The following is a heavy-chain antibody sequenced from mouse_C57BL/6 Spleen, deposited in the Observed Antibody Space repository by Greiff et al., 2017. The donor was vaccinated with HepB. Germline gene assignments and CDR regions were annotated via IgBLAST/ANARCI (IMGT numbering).Heavy chain of an antibody. D-gene: IGHD1-1*01. J-gene: IGHJ1*03. CDR3: ARKRWVGDFDV. Sequence: DVMLVESGGGLVKPGGSLKLSCAASGFTFSDYGMHWVRQAPEKGLEWVAYISSGSSTIYYADTVKGRSTISRDNAKNTLFLQMTSLKSEDTAMYYCARKRWVGDFDVWGTGTTVTVSS. V-gene: IGHV5-17*01. CDR2: ISSGSSTI. CDR1: GFTFSDYG.